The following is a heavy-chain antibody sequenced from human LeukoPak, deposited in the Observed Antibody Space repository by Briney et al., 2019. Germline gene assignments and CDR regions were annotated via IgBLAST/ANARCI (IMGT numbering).Heavy chain of an antibody. CDR2: INYSGST. CDR3: ARIYYDFWSGYSCYFDY. D-gene: IGHD3-3*01. V-gene: IGHV4-39*01. CDR1: GGSISSSSYY. Sequence: SEPLSLTCTVSGGSISSSSYYWGWIRKPPGKGLEWIGSINYSGSTYYNPSLKSRVTISVDTSKNQFSLKLSSVTAADTAVYYCARIYYDFWSGYSCYFDYWGQGTLVTVSS. J-gene: IGHJ4*02.